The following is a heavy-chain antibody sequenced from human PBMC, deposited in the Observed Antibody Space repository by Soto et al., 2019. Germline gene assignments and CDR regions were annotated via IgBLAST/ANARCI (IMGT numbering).Heavy chain of an antibody. CDR2: ISSSSNTI. D-gene: IGHD2-15*01. CDR3: ARGLSYINSPYYYMDY. CDR1: GITFSDYS. V-gene: IGHV3-48*01. Sequence: EVQLVESGGDLVQPGGSLRLSCAASGITFSDYSMNWVRQAPGKGLEWISYISSSSNTIYYADSVKGRFSISRDNARSSLYLQMNSLGAEDTAVYYCARGLSYINSPYYYMDYWGKGTTVTVSS. J-gene: IGHJ6*03.